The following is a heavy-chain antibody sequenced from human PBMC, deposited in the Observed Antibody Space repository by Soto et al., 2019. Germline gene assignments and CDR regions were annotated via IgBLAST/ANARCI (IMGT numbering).Heavy chain of an antibody. CDR2: ISSSGSTI. J-gene: IGHJ5*02. V-gene: IGHV3-11*01. D-gene: IGHD2-15*01. Sequence: PGGSLRLSCAASGFTFSDYYMSWIRQAPGKGLEWVSYISSSGSTIYYADSVKGRFTISRDNAKNSLYLQMNSLRAEDTAVYYCASCPRYCSGGSCCNWFDPWGQGTLVTVSS. CDR1: GFTFSDYY. CDR3: ASCPRYCSGGSCCNWFDP.